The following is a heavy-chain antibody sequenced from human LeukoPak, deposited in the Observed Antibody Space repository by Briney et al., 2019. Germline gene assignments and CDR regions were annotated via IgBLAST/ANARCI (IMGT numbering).Heavy chain of an antibody. D-gene: IGHD1-14*01. J-gene: IGHJ4*02. V-gene: IGHV1-2*02. CDR1: GYSFTAYC. CDR2: INLYNGAT. Sequence: GASVKVSCKPTGYSFTAYCIFWMRQAPGLGLECMGWINLYNGATKYAQRFQSRVTMTRDTSISTAYMGLSRLRSDDTATYYCASWAGGNEPVASFDYWGQGTLVTVSS. CDR3: ASWAGGNEPVASFDY.